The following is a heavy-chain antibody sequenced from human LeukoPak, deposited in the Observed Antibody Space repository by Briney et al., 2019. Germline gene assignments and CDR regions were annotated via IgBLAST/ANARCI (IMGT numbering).Heavy chain of an antibody. CDR1: GGPFSFYS. CDR2: INHRGST. V-gene: IGHV4-34*01. J-gene: IGHJ4*02. Sequence: PSETLSLTCAIYGGPFSFYSWTWIRQPPGKGLEWIGEINHRGSTDYNSSLKSRVTISVDTSKNQFSLMLSSVTAADTAVYYCARGETARLPYFSYWGQGTLVTVSS. D-gene: IGHD6-6*01. CDR3: ARGETARLPYFSY.